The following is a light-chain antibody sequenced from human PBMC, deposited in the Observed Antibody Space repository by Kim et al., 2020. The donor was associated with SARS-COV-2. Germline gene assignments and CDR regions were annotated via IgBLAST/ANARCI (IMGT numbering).Light chain of an antibody. CDR2: AAS. CDR1: QSICSY. CDR3: QRSYITPFT. J-gene: IGKJ3*01. V-gene: IGKV1-39*01. Sequence: DIQMTQSPSSLSASVGDRVTITWRTTQSICSYLNWYQQKPGRAPKLLISAASTLQGGVPSRFSGSGSETDFTLTISSLQPDDFATYFCQRSYITPFTFGPGTKVDIK.